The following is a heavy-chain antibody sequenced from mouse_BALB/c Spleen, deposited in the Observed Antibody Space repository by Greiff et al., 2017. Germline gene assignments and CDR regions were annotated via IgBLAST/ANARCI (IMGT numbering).Heavy chain of an antibody. V-gene: IGHV3-2*02. Sequence: VQLQQSGPGLVKPSQSLSLTCTVTGYSITSDYAWNWIRQFPGNKLEWMGYISYSGSTSYNPSLKSRISITRDTSKNQFFLQLNSVTTEDTATYYCARALLRYFDYWGQGTTLTVSS. J-gene: IGHJ2*01. CDR1: GYSITSDYA. CDR2: ISYSGST. D-gene: IGHD1-1*01. CDR3: ARALLRYFDY.